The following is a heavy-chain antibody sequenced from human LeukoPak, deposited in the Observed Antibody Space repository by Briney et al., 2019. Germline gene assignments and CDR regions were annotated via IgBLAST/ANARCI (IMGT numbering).Heavy chain of an antibody. Sequence: ASVKVSCKASGYSFTGYYIHWVRQAPGQGLEWLGTINSSGGGTTYAQKFQGRLTMTRDTSTRTVYMELTSLTSEDTGVYWCARDALTMSSCFDYWGRGTLVTVSS. J-gene: IGHJ4*02. V-gene: IGHV1-46*01. D-gene: IGHD3-10*01. CDR1: GYSFTGYY. CDR2: INSSGGGT. CDR3: ARDALTMSSCFDY.